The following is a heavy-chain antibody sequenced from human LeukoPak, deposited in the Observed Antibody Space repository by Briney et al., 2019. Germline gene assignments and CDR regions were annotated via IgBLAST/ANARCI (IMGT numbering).Heavy chain of an antibody. CDR1: GFTFSSYS. CDR3: YSIGSPRRFDY. V-gene: IGHV3-21*01. J-gene: IGHJ4*02. D-gene: IGHD2-15*01. CDR2: ISSGSSYI. Sequence: GGSLRLSCAASGFTFSSYSMNWVRQAPGKGLEWVSSISSGSSYIYYADSVKGRFTISRDNAKNSLYLQMNSLRAEDTAVYYCYSIGSPRRFDYWGQGTLVTVSS.